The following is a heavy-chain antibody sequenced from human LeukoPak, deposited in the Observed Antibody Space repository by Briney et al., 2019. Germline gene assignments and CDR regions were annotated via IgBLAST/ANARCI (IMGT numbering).Heavy chain of an antibody. CDR2: INSDGSSA. V-gene: IGHV3-74*01. J-gene: IGHJ4*02. CDR1: GFTYSTYW. CDR3: ARDELTAADY. D-gene: IGHD2-21*02. Sequence: GGSLRLSCAASGFTYSTYWMHWVRQGPGKGLVWVARINSDGSSATYADSVKGRFTISRDNAKNTLYLQMNSLRPEDTAVYYCARDELTAADYWGQGTQVTVSS.